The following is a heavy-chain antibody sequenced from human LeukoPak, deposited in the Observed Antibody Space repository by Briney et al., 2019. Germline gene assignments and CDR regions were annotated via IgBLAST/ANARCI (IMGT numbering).Heavy chain of an antibody. CDR3: ARDIVVRGVTLVYGMDV. CDR2: VNLQGST. J-gene: IGHJ6*02. V-gene: IGHV4-4*02. Sequence: SETLSLTCGVSGGSITNTNYWTWVRQPPGKGLEWIGEVNLQGSTNYNPSLMGRVAISVDTSENHISLQLTSVTAADTAVYYCARDIVVRGVTLVYGMDVWGQGTTVTVSS. CDR1: GGSITNTNY. D-gene: IGHD3-10*01.